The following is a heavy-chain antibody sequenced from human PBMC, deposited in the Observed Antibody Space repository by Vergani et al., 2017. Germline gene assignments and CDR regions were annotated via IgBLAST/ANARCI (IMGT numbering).Heavy chain of an antibody. CDR2: IYHSGST. D-gene: IGHD4/OR15-4a*01. V-gene: IGHV4-30-2*01. Sequence: QLQLQESGSGLVKPSQTLSLTCAVSGGSISSGGYSWSWIRQPPGKGLEWIGYIYHSGSTYYNPSLKSRVTISVDTSKNQFSLKLSSVTAADTAVYYCARGLVLPPLWWAPDYNWFDPWGQGTLVTVSS. J-gene: IGHJ5*02. CDR3: ARGLVLPPLWWAPDYNWFDP. CDR1: GGSISSGGYS.